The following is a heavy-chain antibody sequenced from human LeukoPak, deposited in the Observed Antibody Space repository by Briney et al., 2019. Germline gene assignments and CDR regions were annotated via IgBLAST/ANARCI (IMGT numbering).Heavy chain of an antibody. V-gene: IGHV3-23*01. D-gene: IGHD3-10*01. Sequence: GGSLRLSCAASGFTFSSYAMSWVRQAPGKGLEWISAVSGSGDRTYYAGSVKGRFTISRDNSKNIVYLRMNSLRAEDTAVYFCANSRGYGSGNLWGQGTLVTVSS. J-gene: IGHJ4*02. CDR2: VSGSGDRT. CDR3: ANSRGYGSGNL. CDR1: GFTFSSYA.